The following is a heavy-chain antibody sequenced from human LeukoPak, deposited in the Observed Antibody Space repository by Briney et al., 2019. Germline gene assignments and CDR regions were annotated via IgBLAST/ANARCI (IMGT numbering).Heavy chain of an antibody. J-gene: IGHJ5*02. D-gene: IGHD3-3*01. CDR2: ISGSGGST. CDR1: GFTFSSYG. V-gene: IGHV3-23*01. CDR3: AKGKYYDFWSGSSANWFDP. Sequence: GGSLRLSCAASGFTFSSYGMSWVRQAPGKGLEWVSAISGSGGSTYYADSVKGRFTISRDNSKNTLYLQMNSLRAEDTAVYYCAKGKYYDFWSGSSANWFDPWGQGTLVTVSS.